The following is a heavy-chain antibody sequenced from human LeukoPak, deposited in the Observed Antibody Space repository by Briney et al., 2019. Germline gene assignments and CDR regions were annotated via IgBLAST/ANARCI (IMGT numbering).Heavy chain of an antibody. CDR2: IYYSGST. CDR1: GGSISSYY. J-gene: IGHJ5*02. Sequence: PSETLSLTCTVSGGSISSYYWSWIRQPPGKGLEWIGYIYYSGSTNYNPSLKSRVTISVDTSKNQFSLKLSSVTAADTAVYYCARGGYSSSWSGRDWFDPWGQGTLVTVSS. CDR3: ARGGYSSSWSGRDWFDP. V-gene: IGHV4-59*01. D-gene: IGHD6-13*01.